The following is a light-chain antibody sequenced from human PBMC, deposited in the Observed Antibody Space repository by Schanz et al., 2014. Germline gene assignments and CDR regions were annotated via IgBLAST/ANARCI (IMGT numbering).Light chain of an antibody. CDR2: DVS. V-gene: IGLV2-14*03. Sequence: QSVLTQPASVSGSPGQSITISCTGTSSDVGGYNYVSWYQHHPGKAPKLMIYDVSHRPSGVSNRFSGSKSGNTASLTISGLQAEDEADYYCSSYTTNSAPGVVFGGGTKLTVL. CDR1: SSDVGGYNY. J-gene: IGLJ2*01. CDR3: SSYTTNSAPGVV.